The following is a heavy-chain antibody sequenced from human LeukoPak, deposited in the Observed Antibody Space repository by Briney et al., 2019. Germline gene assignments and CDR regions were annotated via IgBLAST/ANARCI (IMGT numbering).Heavy chain of an antibody. D-gene: IGHD5-18*01. J-gene: IGHJ4*02. Sequence: SVKVSCKASGGTLSSYTISWVRQAPGQGLEWMGRIIPILGIANYAQKFQGRVTVTADKSTSTAYMELSSLRSEDTAVYYCARAHSYGGQASFDYWGQGTLVTVSS. CDR1: GGTLSSYT. CDR2: IIPILGIA. CDR3: ARAHSYGGQASFDY. V-gene: IGHV1-69*02.